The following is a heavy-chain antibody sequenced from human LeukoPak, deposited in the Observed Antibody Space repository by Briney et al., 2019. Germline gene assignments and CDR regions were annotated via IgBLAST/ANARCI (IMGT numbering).Heavy chain of an antibody. CDR1: GFTFSSYW. CDR2: INSDGSRT. Sequence: GGSLRLSCAASGFTFSSYWMHWVRQAPGRGLVWVSRINSDGSRTDYADSVKGRFTISRYNAKNTLYVQMNSLRADDTAVYYRARGGPSSGANYWGQGTLVTVSS. J-gene: IGHJ4*02. D-gene: IGHD6-19*01. CDR3: ARGGPSSGANY. V-gene: IGHV3-74*01.